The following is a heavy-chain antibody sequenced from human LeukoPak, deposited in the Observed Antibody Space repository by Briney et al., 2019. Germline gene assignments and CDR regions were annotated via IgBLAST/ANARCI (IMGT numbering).Heavy chain of an antibody. CDR1: GGSISSSSYY. CDR3: ARQGRLLLQYYFDY. Sequence: PSETLSLTCTVSGGSISSSSYYWGWIRQPPGKGLEWIGSLYYSGSTYYNPSLKSRVTISVDTSKNQFSLKLSSVTAADTAVYYCARQGRLLLQYYFDYWGQGTLVTVSS. V-gene: IGHV4-39*01. D-gene: IGHD3-22*01. J-gene: IGHJ4*02. CDR2: LYYSGST.